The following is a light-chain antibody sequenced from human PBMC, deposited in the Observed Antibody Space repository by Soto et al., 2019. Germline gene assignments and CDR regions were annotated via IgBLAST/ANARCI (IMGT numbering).Light chain of an antibody. V-gene: IGLV2-14*01. CDR1: SSDVGFYNH. J-gene: IGLJ1*01. CDR3: TSYTSSTTLYV. CDR2: EVN. Sequence: QSALTQPASVSGSPGQSITISCTGTSSDVGFYNHVSWYQQHPGKAPKLLIYEVNNRPSGVSYRFSGSKSGNTASLTITGLQAEDEADYYCTSYTSSTTLYVLGTGTKVTVL.